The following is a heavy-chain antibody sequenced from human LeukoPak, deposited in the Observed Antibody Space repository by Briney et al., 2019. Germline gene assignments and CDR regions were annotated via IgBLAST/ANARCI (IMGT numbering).Heavy chain of an antibody. J-gene: IGHJ6*03. CDR1: GFTFSSYA. Sequence: PGGSLRLSCAASGFTFSSYAMSWVRQAPGKGLEWVSAISGSGGSTYYADSVKGRFTISRDNSKNTLYLQMNSLRAEDTAVYYCAKLSVTMVRGVIAPRYYYMDAWGKGTTVTVSS. CDR2: ISGSGGST. V-gene: IGHV3-23*01. D-gene: IGHD3-10*01. CDR3: AKLSVTMVRGVIAPRYYYMDA.